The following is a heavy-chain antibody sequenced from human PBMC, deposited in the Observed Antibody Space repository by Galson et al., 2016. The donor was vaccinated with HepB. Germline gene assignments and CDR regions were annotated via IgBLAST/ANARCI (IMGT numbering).Heavy chain of an antibody. CDR3: ARDHGGYAFDY. CDR2: IYYSGST. J-gene: IGHJ4*02. D-gene: IGHD5-12*01. Sequence: EPLSLTCTVSGGSISSYYWSWIRQPPGKGLEWIGSIYYSGSTVYNPSLKSRVTISLDTSKKQFSLKLSPVTAADTAMYYCARDHGGYAFDYWGQGTLVTVSS. CDR1: GGSISSYY. V-gene: IGHV4-59*01.